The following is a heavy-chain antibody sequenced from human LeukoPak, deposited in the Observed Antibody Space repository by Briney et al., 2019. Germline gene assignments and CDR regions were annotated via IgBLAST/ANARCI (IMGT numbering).Heavy chain of an antibody. J-gene: IGHJ4*02. CDR1: GFTFSSYG. D-gene: IGHD3-22*01. CDR2: IWYDGSNK. Sequence: GGSLRLSCAASGFTFSSYGMHWVRQAPGKGLEWVAVIWYDGSNKYYADSVKGRFTISRDNSKNTLYLQMNSLRAEDTAVYYCARGVYDSSGYYLDWGQGTLVTVSS. CDR3: ARGVYDSSGYYLD. V-gene: IGHV3-33*01.